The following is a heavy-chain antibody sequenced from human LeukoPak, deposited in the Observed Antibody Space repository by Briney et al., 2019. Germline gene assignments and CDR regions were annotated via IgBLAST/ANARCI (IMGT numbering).Heavy chain of an antibody. CDR1: GLTFSSYG. CDR3: AKSRSIKQQSSRSVAPLDY. D-gene: IGHD6-13*01. V-gene: IGHV3-30*18. J-gene: IGHJ4*02. CDR2: ISYDGSNI. Sequence: GGSLRLSCAASGLTFSSYGMHWVRQAPGKGLEWVAVISYDGSNIYYADSVKGRFTISRDNSKNTLYLQMNSLRAQDTAVYYCAKSRSIKQQSSRSVAPLDYWGQGTLVTVSS.